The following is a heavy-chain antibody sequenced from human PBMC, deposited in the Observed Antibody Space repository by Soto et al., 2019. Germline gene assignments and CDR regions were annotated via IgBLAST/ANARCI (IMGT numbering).Heavy chain of an antibody. CDR3: ARDLTPSIAAAGEFDY. Sequence: ASVKVSCKASGYTFTSYGISWVRQAPGQGLEWMGWISAYNGNTNYAQKLQGRVTMTTDTSTSTAYMELRSLRSDDTAVYYCARDLTPSIAAAGEFDYWGQGTLVTVSS. J-gene: IGHJ4*02. D-gene: IGHD6-13*01. V-gene: IGHV1-18*01. CDR1: GYTFTSYG. CDR2: ISAYNGNT.